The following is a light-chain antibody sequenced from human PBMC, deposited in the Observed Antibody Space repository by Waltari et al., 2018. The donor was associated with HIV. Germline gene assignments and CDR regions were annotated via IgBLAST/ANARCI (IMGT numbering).Light chain of an antibody. J-gene: IGKJ4*01. CDR3: LQRTNWPVT. Sequence: EIVLTQSPATLSLSPGERATLSCRARQSVGSSLVWYQQKPGQAPRLLIYDASTRATGIPARFSGSGSGTDFTLTISSLEPEDFVIYYCLQRTNWPVTFGGGTKVEIK. CDR2: DAS. V-gene: IGKV3-11*01. CDR1: QSVGSS.